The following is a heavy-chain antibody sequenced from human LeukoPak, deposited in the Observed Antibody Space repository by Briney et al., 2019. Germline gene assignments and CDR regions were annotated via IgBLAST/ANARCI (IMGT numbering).Heavy chain of an antibody. D-gene: IGHD1-1*01. CDR1: GYTFTSYA. V-gene: IGHV1-3*01. CDR3: ARFERERAFDI. J-gene: IGHJ3*02. CDR2: INAGNGNT. Sequence: ASVKASCKASGYTFTSYAIHWVRQAPGQRLEWMGWINAGNGNTKYSQKFQGRVTITRDTSASTAYMELSSLRSEDTAVYYCARFERERAFDIWGQGTMVTVSS.